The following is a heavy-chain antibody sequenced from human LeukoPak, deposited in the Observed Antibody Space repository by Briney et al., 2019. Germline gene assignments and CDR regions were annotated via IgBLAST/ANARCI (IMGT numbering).Heavy chain of an antibody. V-gene: IGHV4-4*07. CDR2: IYTSGST. J-gene: IGHJ4*02. D-gene: IGHD3-22*01. CDR1: GGSISSYY. CDR3: ARGLTYYYDSSGYYPYYFDY. Sequence: SETLSLTCTVSGGSISSYYWSWIRQPAGKGLEWIGRIYTSGSTNYNPSLKSRVTMSVDTSKNQFSLKLSSVTAADTAVYYCARGLTYYYDSSGYYPYYFDYWGQGTLVTVSS.